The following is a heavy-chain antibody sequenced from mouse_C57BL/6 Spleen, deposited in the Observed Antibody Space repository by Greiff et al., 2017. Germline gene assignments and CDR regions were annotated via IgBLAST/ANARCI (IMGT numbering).Heavy chain of an antibody. Sequence: QVQLQQPGAELVKPGASVKLSCTASGYTFTSYWMHWVKQRPGRGLEWIGRIDPNSGGTKYNAKFKSKATLTVDKPSSTAYLQLSSLTSEDSAVYYCARSGFTTVVATNYFDYWGQGTTLTVSS. CDR1: GYTFTSYW. CDR3: ARSGFTTVVATNYFDY. V-gene: IGHV1-72*01. CDR2: IDPNSGGT. J-gene: IGHJ2*01. D-gene: IGHD1-1*01.